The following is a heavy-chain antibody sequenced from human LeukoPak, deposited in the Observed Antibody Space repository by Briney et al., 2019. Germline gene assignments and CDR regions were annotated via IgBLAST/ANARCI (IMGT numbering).Heavy chain of an antibody. CDR1: GGSISSYY. D-gene: IGHD3-22*01. J-gene: IGHJ2*01. V-gene: IGHV4-59*01. CDR2: IYYSGST. Sequence: PSETLSLTCTVSGGSISSYYWSWIRQPPGKGLEWIGYIYYSGSTNYNPSLKSRVTISVDTSKNQFSLKLSSVTAADTAVYYCARVRTDDSSGYTTPPIAYWYFDLWGRGTLVTVSS. CDR3: ARVRTDDSSGYTTPPIAYWYFDL.